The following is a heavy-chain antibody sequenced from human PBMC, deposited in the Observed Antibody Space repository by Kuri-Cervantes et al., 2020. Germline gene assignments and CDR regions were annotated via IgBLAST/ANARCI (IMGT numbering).Heavy chain of an antibody. D-gene: IGHD6-19*01. CDR3: AKTSVAGTGGRYFDY. J-gene: IGHJ4*02. V-gene: IGHV3-23*01. CDR1: GFTFSSYA. Sequence: GESLKISCAASGFTFSSYAMSWVRQAPGKGLEWVSGISGSGGSTYYADSVKGRFTISRDNSKNTLYLQMNSLRAEDTAVYYCAKTSVAGTGGRYFDYWGQGTLVTVSS. CDR2: ISGSGGST.